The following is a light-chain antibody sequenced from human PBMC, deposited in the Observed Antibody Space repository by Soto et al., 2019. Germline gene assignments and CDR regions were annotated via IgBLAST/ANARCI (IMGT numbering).Light chain of an antibody. V-gene: IGLV2-23*02. CDR1: SSDVGSYNL. Sequence: QSVLTQPASVSGSPGQSITISCTGTSSDVGSYNLVSWYQQHPGKAPKLMIYEVTKRPSGVSNRFSGSKSGNTASLTISGLQPEDEADYYCCSYAGSSTFEGVFGGGTKVTVL. CDR2: EVT. CDR3: CSYAGSSTFEGV. J-gene: IGLJ2*01.